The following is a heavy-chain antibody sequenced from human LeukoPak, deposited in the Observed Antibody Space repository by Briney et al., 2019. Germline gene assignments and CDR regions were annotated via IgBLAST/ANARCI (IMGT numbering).Heavy chain of an antibody. Sequence: GASVKVSCKASGYTFTSYGIIWVRRAPGQGLQWMGWISAHNGNTNYAQKLQGRVTMTTDTSTSTVYMDLRSLRSDDTAVYYCARAQTTLLLDYWGQGTLVTVSS. D-gene: IGHD4-11*01. J-gene: IGHJ4*02. CDR2: ISAHNGNT. CDR3: ARAQTTLLLDY. CDR1: GYTFTSYG. V-gene: IGHV1-18*01.